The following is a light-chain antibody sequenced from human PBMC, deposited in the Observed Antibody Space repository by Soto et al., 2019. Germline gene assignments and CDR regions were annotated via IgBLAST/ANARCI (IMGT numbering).Light chain of an antibody. CDR2: AAS. V-gene: IGKV1-9*01. J-gene: IGKJ4*01. Sequence: DIQLTQSPSFLSASVGDRVTITCRASQGISSYLAWYQQKPGKASKLLIYAASTLRSGVPSRFSGSGSGTEFTLTISSLQPEDFATYFCQPLNSYPLTLGGGTKVDIK. CDR1: QGISSY. CDR3: QPLNSYPLT.